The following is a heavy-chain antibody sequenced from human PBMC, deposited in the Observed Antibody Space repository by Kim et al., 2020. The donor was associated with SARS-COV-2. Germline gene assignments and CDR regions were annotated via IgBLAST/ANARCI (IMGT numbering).Heavy chain of an antibody. J-gene: IGHJ4*02. V-gene: IGHV3-21*01. Sequence: ANSVKGRFTISRDNAKNSLYLQMNGLRAEDTAVYYCARDLYSSSSGEWDYWGQGTLVTVSS. D-gene: IGHD6-6*01. CDR3: ARDLYSSSSGEWDY.